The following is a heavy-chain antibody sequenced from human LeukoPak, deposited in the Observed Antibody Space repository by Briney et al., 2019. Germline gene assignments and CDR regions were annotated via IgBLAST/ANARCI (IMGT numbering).Heavy chain of an antibody. Sequence: GGSLRLSCAASGFTFSSYEMNWVRQAPGKGLEGVSYISSSGSTIYYADSVKGRFTISRDNAKNSLYPQMNSLRAEDTAVYYCARTDISQLGFDYWGQGTLVTVSS. D-gene: IGHD6-6*01. CDR1: GFTFSSYE. V-gene: IGHV3-48*03. CDR3: ARTDISQLGFDY. CDR2: ISSSGSTI. J-gene: IGHJ4*02.